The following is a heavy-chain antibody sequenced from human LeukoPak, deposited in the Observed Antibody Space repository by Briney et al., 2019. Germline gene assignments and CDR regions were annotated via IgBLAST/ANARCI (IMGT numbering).Heavy chain of an antibody. CDR1: GYTFTDYH. D-gene: IGHD5-24*01. CDR2: TYPVGDFT. Sequence: ASVKVSCKSSGYTFTDYHIHWVRQAPGQGLEWMGITYPVGDFTNSEQKFQGRVTMTSDTPTNTFYLELSGLRFDDTAVYYCARDQWGPDGLWGQGTMVTVSS. J-gene: IGHJ3*01. CDR3: ARDQWGPDGL. V-gene: IGHV1-46*01.